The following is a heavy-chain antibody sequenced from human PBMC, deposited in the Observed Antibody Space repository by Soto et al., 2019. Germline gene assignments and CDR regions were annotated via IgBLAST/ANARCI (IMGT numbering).Heavy chain of an antibody. D-gene: IGHD3-22*01. CDR3: ATRCDSRYYYDSSGFVDY. Sequence: GASVKVSCKASGGTFSSYTISWVRQAPGQGLEWMGRIIPILGIANYAQKFQGRVTITADKSTSTAYMELSSLRSEDTAVYYCATRCDSRYYYDSSGFVDYWGQGTLVTVSS. CDR2: IIPILGIA. J-gene: IGHJ4*02. CDR1: GGTFSSYT. V-gene: IGHV1-69*02.